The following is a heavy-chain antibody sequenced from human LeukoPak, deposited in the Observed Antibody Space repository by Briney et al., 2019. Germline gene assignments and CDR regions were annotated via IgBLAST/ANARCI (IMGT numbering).Heavy chain of an antibody. CDR3: ARVAPYSGSYCPPVY. Sequence: GASVKVSCKASGYTFTSYGISWVRQAPGQGLEWMGWISAYNGNTNYAQKLQGRVTMTTDTSASTAYMELRSLRSDNTAVYYCARVAPYSGSYCPPVYWGQGTLVTVSS. CDR2: ISAYNGNT. CDR1: GYTFTSYG. V-gene: IGHV1-18*01. J-gene: IGHJ4*02. D-gene: IGHD1-26*01.